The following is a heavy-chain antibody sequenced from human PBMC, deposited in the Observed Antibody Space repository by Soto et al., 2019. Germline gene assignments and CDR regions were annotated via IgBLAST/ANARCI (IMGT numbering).Heavy chain of an antibody. J-gene: IGHJ4*02. V-gene: IGHV4-30-2*01. D-gene: IGHD5-12*01. CDR1: GGSISSGGYS. Sequence: QLHLQESGSGLVKPSQTLSLTCAVSGGSISSGGYSWSWIRQPPGKGREWIGYIYHSGSTYYNPCLKSRVTISVDRSKNQFSLKLSSVTAADTAVYYCARAASVDIEATTIFDYWGQGTLVTVSS. CDR2: IYHSGST. CDR3: ARAASVDIEATTIFDY.